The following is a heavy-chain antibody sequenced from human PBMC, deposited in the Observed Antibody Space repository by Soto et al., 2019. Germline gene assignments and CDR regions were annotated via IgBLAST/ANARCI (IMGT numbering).Heavy chain of an antibody. Sequence: SETLSLTCTVSDGSISDDYWSWIRQPPGKGLEWIGHISHSGSTNYNPSLKSRVTISVDTSKNQYSLKLSAVTAADTAVYYCARRSTVTYDYWGQGILVTVSS. D-gene: IGHD4-17*01. V-gene: IGHV4-59*08. CDR1: DGSISDDY. CDR3: ARRSTVTYDY. J-gene: IGHJ4*02. CDR2: ISHSGST.